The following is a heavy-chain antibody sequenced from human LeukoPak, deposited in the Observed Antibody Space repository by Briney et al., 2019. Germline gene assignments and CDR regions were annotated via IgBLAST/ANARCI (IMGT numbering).Heavy chain of an antibody. CDR1: GGSFSSRSHY. CDR2: MFYSGST. D-gene: IGHD1-26*01. CDR3: XRADVGINWFDP. Sequence: SETLSLTCTVSGGSFSSRSHYWGWIRQTPGKGLEWIGSMFYSGSTYYNPSLKSRVIIFVDTSKNQFYLKVSSVTAADTAVYYCXRADVGINWFDPWGQGTLVTVSS. J-gene: IGHJ5*02. V-gene: IGHV4-39*01.